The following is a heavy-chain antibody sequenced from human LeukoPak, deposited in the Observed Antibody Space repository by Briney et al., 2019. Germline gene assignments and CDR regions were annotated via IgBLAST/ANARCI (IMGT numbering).Heavy chain of an antibody. V-gene: IGHV4-59*08. CDR1: GDSLSSHF. J-gene: IGHJ4*02. CDR3: ARVRDCSSTTCYGPYFDY. CDR2: IHGSRST. D-gene: IGHD2-2*01. Sequence: SETLSLTCTVSGDSLSSHFWSWVRQPPGKGLEWIGYIHGSRSTHYDDSLRSRVTISEDTSKNQFSLKLTSVTAADTAVYYCARVRDCSSTTCYGPYFDYWGQGTLVTVSS.